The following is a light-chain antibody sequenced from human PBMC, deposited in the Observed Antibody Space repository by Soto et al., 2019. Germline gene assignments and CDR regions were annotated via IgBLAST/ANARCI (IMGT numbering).Light chain of an antibody. CDR3: QQRSKWPST. CDR2: DAS. V-gene: IGKV3-11*01. Sequence: EIVLTQSPVTLSLSPGERATLSCRASQSVSIYLAWYQQKPGQAPRLLIYDASKRATGIPARFSGSGSGTDFTLTISSLEPEDFAVYYCQQRSKWPSTFGGGTKVEIK. J-gene: IGKJ4*01. CDR1: QSVSIY.